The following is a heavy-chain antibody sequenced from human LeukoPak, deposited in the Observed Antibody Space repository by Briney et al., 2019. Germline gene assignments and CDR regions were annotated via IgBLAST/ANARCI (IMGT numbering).Heavy chain of an antibody. Sequence: GGSLRLSCAASGFTFRSYAMHWVRQAPGKGLEWVAVISYDGSNKYYADSVKGRFTISRDNSKNTLYLQMNSLRAEDTAVYYCAKCFSSGFDYWGQGTLVTVSS. D-gene: IGHD3-22*01. CDR2: ISYDGSNK. CDR3: AKCFSSGFDY. CDR1: GFTFRSYA. V-gene: IGHV3-30*18. J-gene: IGHJ4*02.